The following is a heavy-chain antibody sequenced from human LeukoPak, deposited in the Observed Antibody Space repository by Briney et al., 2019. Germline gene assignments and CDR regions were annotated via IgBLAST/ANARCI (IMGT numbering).Heavy chain of an antibody. CDR3: AKDLSMVRGAFDP. Sequence: GSLRLSCAASGFTFSSYWMHWVRQAPGKGLEWVSLISGDGGSTYYADSVKGRFTISRDNSKNSLYLQMNSLRTEDTALYYSAKDLSMVRGAFDPWGQGTLVTVSS. CDR1: GFTFSSYW. D-gene: IGHD3-10*01. CDR2: ISGDGGST. V-gene: IGHV3-43*02. J-gene: IGHJ5*02.